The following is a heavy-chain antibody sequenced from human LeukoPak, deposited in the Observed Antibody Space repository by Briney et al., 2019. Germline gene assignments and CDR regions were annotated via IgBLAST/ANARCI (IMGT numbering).Heavy chain of an antibody. CDR1: GGSISSYY. V-gene: IGHV4-39*02. Sequence: SETLSLTCAVSGGSISSYYWGWIRQPPGKGLEWIGSIYYSGSTYYNPSLKSRVTISVDTSKNHFSPKLSSVTAADTAVYYCARRWFGELPFDYWGQGTLVTVSS. CDR2: IYYSGST. J-gene: IGHJ4*02. D-gene: IGHD3-10*01. CDR3: ARRWFGELPFDY.